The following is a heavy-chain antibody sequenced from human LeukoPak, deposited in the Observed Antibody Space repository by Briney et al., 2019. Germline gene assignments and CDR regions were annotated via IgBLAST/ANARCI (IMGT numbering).Heavy chain of an antibody. CDR2: IYYSVTA. CDR3: AGFGSRPFAC. Sequence: SQTLSPTCTVAAGSTTSHYWGWIRQPPGNGLGWIGYIYYSVTANYNPSLKTRVTISVDTSKNQFSLTLSSVTAADTAVYYCAGFGSRPFACGGQATLVT. CDR1: AGSTTSHY. D-gene: IGHD6-13*01. V-gene: IGHV4-59*11. J-gene: IGHJ4*02.